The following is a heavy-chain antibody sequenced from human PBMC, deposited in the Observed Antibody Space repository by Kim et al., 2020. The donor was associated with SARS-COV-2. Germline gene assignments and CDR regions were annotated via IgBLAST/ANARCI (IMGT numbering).Heavy chain of an antibody. CDR2: ISSSSSTI. J-gene: IGHJ6*02. CDR1: GFTFSTYS. Sequence: GGSLRLSCAASGFTFSTYSMNWVRQAPGKGLEWVSYISSSSSTINYADSVKGRFTISRDNAKNTLYLQMNSLRAEDTAVYYCAREPAPTGLYFVDFWG. CDR3: AREPAPTGLYFVDF. D-gene: IGHD2-2*02. V-gene: IGHV3-48*01.